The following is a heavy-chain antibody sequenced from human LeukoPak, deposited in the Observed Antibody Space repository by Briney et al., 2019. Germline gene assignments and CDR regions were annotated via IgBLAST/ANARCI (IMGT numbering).Heavy chain of an antibody. CDR1: GFTFNSYW. CDR2: IKQDGSEK. CDR3: ARAGTGSYQRFLLNW. J-gene: IGHJ4*02. D-gene: IGHD2-2*01. V-gene: IGHV3-7*01. Sequence: GGSLRLSCAASGFTFNSYWMTWVRQAPGKGLEWVANIKQDGSEKRYVDSVKDRFTISRDNAKNSLYLQMNSLRVEDTAVYYCARAGTGSYQRFLLNWWGQGTLVTVSS.